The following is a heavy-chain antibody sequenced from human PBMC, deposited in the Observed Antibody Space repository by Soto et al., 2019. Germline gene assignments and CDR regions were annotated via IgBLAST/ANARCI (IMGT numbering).Heavy chain of an antibody. CDR2: IYSGGST. Sequence: GGSLRLSCAASGFTVSSNYMSWVRQAPGKGLEWVSVIYSGGSTYYADSVKGRFTISRDNSKNTLYLQMNSLRAEDTAVYYCARVRPLIIAVAGNFGAFDIWGQGTMVTVSS. D-gene: IGHD6-19*01. CDR1: GFTVSSNY. CDR3: ARVRPLIIAVAGNFGAFDI. V-gene: IGHV3-66*01. J-gene: IGHJ3*02.